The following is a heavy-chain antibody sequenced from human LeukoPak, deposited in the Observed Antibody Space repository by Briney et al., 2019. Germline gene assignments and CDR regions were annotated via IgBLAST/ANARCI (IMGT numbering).Heavy chain of an antibody. V-gene: IGHV4-4*02. CDR1: GGSISSSNW. D-gene: IGHD3-22*01. Sequence: SETLSLTCAVSGGSISSSNWWSWVRQPPGKGLEWIGEINHSGSTNYNPTLKSRVTISVDTSKNQFSLKLSSVTAADTAVYYCAGKKYYYDSSGLVDYWGQGTLVTVSS. CDR3: AGKKYYYDSSGLVDY. J-gene: IGHJ4*02. CDR2: INHSGST.